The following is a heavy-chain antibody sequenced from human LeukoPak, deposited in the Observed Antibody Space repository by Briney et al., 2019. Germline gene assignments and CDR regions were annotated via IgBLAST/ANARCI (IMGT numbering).Heavy chain of an antibody. CDR2: ISYDGSNK. D-gene: IGHD5-12*01. CDR1: GFTFSSYG. Sequence: PGGSLRLSCAASGFTFSSYGMPWVRQAPGKGLGWVAVISYDGSNKYYADSVKGRFTISRDNSKNTLYLQMNSLRAEDTAVYYCAKDRGLYSGYGNYYYGMDVWGQGTTVTVSS. CDR3: AKDRGLYSGYGNYYYGMDV. J-gene: IGHJ6*02. V-gene: IGHV3-30*18.